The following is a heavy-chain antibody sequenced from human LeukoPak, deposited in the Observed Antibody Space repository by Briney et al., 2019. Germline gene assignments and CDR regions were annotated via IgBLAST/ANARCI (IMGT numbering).Heavy chain of an antibody. J-gene: IGHJ4*02. CDR1: GFTFSSYS. Sequence: SGGSLRLSCAASGFTFSSYSMNWVRQAPGKGLEWVSYISSSSSTIYYADSVKGRFTISRDNSKNTLYLQMNSLRAEDTAVYYCARAHESSDYGFDYWGQGTLVTVSS. CDR2: ISSSSSTI. V-gene: IGHV3-48*01. CDR3: ARAHESSDYGFDY. D-gene: IGHD4-17*01.